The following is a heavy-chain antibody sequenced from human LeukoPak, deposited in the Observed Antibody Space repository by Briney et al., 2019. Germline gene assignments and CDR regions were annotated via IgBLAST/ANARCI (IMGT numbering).Heavy chain of an antibody. D-gene: IGHD5-12*01. CDR3: ARSPGWSGYDYLYYYYYMDV. J-gene: IGHJ6*03. Sequence: SETLPLTCTVSGASISSSPYYWGWIRQPPGKGLEWIGSIYYRGSTYYNPSLQSRVTISLDTSKNQFSLKLTSVTAADTAVYYCARSPGWSGYDYLYYYYYMDVWGKGTTVTVSS. CDR2: IYYRGST. CDR1: GASISSSPYY. V-gene: IGHV4-39*07.